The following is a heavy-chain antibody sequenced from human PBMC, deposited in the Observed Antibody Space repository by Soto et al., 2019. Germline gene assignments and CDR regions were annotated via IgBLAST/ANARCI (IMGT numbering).Heavy chain of an antibody. CDR2: IYHSGST. CDR1: GYSISSGYY. V-gene: IGHV4-38-2*02. J-gene: IGHJ5*02. D-gene: IGHD3-3*01. Sequence: SETLSLTCAVSGYSISSGYYWGWIRQPPGKGLEWIGSIYHSGSTYYNPSLKSRVTISVDTSKNQFSLKLSSVTAADTAVYYCARDLGYYDFWSGPFNWFDPWGQGTLVTVYS. CDR3: ARDLGYYDFWSGPFNWFDP.